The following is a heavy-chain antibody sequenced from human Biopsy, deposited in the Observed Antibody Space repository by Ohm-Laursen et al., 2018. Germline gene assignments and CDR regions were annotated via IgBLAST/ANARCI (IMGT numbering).Heavy chain of an antibody. D-gene: IGHD2-2*01. J-gene: IGHJ6*01. V-gene: IGHV1-69*06. CDR3: ASSSYCGRTTCYQNYGMDV. CDR2: IIPVSDTA. Sequence: SVKVPCKASGGTFSNYAISWVRQAPGQGLEWLGGIIPVSDTANYAQKFQGRVTITADKPTSTAYMELSSLRSEDTALYYCASSSYCGRTTCYQNYGMDVWGQGTTVTVSS. CDR1: GGTFSNYA.